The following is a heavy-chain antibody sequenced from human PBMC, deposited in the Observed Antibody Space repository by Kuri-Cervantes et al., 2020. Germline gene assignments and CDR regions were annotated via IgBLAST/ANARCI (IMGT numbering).Heavy chain of an antibody. J-gene: IGHJ5*02. D-gene: IGHD3-16*01. Sequence: SETLSLTCTVSGGSVSSGSYYWSWIRQPPGKGLEWIGYIYYSGSTNYNPSLKSRVTISVDTSKNQFSLKLSSVTAADTAVYYCARVGGEGTLLSWFDPWGQGTLVTVSS. CDR1: GGSVSSGSYY. V-gene: IGHV4-61*01. CDR3: ARVGGEGTLLSWFDP. CDR2: IYYSGST.